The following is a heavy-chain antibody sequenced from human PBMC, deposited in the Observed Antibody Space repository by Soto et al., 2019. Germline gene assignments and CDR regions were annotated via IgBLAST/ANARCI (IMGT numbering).Heavy chain of an antibody. J-gene: IGHJ2*01. D-gene: IGHD6-6*01. CDR1: GGSFSGYY. CDR2: INHSGST. CDR3: ARSGPVRGVAARPGPFWYFDL. V-gene: IGHV4-34*01. Sequence: SETLSLTCAVYGGSFSGYYWSWIRQPPGRGLEWIGEINHSGSTNYNPSLKSRVTISVDTSTTQFSLKLSSVTAADTAVYYCARSGPVRGVAARPGPFWYFDLWGRGTLVTVSS.